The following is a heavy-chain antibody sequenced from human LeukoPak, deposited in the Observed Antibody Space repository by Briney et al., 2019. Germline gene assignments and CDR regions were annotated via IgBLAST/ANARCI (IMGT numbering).Heavy chain of an antibody. J-gene: IGHJ6*02. CDR1: GFTFSDYY. CDR2: ISSSGSTI. Sequence: GGSLRLSCAASGFTFSDYYMSWIRQAPGKGLEWVSYISSSGSTIYYADSVKGRFTISRDNAKNSLYLQMNSLRAEDTAVYHCARAPRYCSSTSCYYYYYYGMDVWGQGTTVTVSS. CDR3: ARAPRYCSSTSCYYYYYYGMDV. V-gene: IGHV3-11*01. D-gene: IGHD2-2*01.